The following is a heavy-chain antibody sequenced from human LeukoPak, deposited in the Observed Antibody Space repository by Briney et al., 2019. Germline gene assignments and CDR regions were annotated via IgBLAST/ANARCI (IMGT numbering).Heavy chain of an antibody. CDR3: AKTTGVAVAGTGDYYFDY. CDR1: GFTFSSYG. V-gene: IGHV3-30*18. J-gene: IGHJ4*02. D-gene: IGHD6-19*01. Sequence: GRSLRLSCAASGFTFSSYGMHWVRQAPGKGLEWVAVISYDGSNEYYADSVKGRFTISRDNSKNTLYLQMNSLRAEDTAVYYCAKTTGVAVAGTGDYYFDYWGQGTLVTVSS. CDR2: ISYDGSNE.